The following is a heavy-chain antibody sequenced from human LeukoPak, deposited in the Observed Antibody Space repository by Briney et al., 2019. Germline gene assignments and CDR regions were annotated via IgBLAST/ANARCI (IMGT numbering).Heavy chain of an antibody. CDR3: AKVKVVAYDFWSGSWGMDV. CDR1: GFTFSSYA. V-gene: IGHV3-23*01. Sequence: GASLRLSCAASGFTFSSYAMSWVRQAPGKGLEWVSAISGSGGSTYYADSVKGRFTISRDNSNNTLYLQMNSLRAEDTAVYYCAKVKVVAYDFWSGSWGMDVWGQGTTVTVSS. CDR2: ISGSGGST. J-gene: IGHJ6*02. D-gene: IGHD3-3*01.